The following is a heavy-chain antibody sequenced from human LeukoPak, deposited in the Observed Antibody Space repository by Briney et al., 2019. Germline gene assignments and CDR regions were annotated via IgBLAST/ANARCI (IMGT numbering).Heavy chain of an antibody. CDR2: IYYIGST. D-gene: IGHD5-18*01. J-gene: IGHJ4*02. V-gene: IGHV4-59*01. CDR3: ARQYGGYSYGRFDY. Sequence: SETLSLTCTVSGGSISNYYWSWIRQPPGKGLEWIGYIYYIGSTNYNPSLKSRVTISVDTSKNQFSLKLSSVSAADTAVYYCARQYGGYSYGRFDYWGQGTLVTVSS. CDR1: GGSISNYY.